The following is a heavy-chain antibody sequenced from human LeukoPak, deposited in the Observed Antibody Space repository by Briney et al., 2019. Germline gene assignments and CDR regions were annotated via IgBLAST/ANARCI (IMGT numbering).Heavy chain of an antibody. CDR1: GGTFSSYA. V-gene: IGHV1-69*13. J-gene: IGHJ3*02. D-gene: IGHD2-2*01. Sequence: ASVKVSCKASGGTFSSYAISWVRQAPGQGLEWMGGIIPIFGTANYAQKFQGRVTITADESTSTAYMELSSLRSEDTAVYYCATIPSSYCSSTSCYAAKYDAFDIWGQGTMVTVSS. CDR3: ATIPSSYCSSTSCYAAKYDAFDI. CDR2: IIPIFGTA.